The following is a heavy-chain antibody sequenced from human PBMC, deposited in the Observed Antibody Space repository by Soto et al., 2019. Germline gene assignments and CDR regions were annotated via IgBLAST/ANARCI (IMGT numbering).Heavy chain of an antibody. CDR1: GFTFSTYG. Sequence: QVQLVESGGGVVQPGTSLRLSCAASGFTFSTYGMHWVRQAPGKGLEWVAVISYDGSNKYYADSVMGRFTISRGNSKNTLYLQMNSLRAEDTAVYYCAKDGRFRVRSSISWMDVWGQGTTVTVSS. CDR2: ISYDGSNK. J-gene: IGHJ6*02. CDR3: AKDGRFRVRSSISWMDV. V-gene: IGHV3-30*18. D-gene: IGHD2-2*01.